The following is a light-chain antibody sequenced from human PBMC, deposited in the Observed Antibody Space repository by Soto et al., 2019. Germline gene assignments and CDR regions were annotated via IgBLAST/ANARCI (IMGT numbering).Light chain of an antibody. CDR2: WAS. Sequence: DIVMTQSPDSLAVFLGERATIDCKSSQSVFYSSNNRSYLAWYQQKLGQPPKLLIYWASTRESGVPDRFSGSGSGTDLTLTIGSLQPEDVAVYYCQQYYSTPPNFGPGTKVHIK. V-gene: IGKV4-1*01. CDR3: QQYYSTPPN. J-gene: IGKJ3*01. CDR1: QSVFYSSNNRSY.